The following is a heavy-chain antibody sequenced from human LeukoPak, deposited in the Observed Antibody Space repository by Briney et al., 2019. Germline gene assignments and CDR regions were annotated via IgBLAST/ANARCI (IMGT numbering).Heavy chain of an antibody. Sequence: GGSLRLSCAASGFTFSSYSMNWVRQAPGKGLEWVSYISNSGSTTYYADSAKGRFTISRDNAKNSLYLQMNSLRVEDTAVYYRARGGTAVARGEYWGQGTLVTVSS. CDR2: ISNSGSTT. V-gene: IGHV3-48*01. D-gene: IGHD6-19*01. J-gene: IGHJ4*02. CDR3: ARGGTAVARGEY. CDR1: GFTFSSYS.